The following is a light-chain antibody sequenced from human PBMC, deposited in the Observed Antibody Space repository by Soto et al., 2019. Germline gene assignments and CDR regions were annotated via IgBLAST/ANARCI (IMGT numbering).Light chain of an antibody. V-gene: IGLV2-8*01. CDR1: SSDVGSYNI. CDR2: EVS. CDR3: SSYAGSTNYI. Sequence: QSALTQPPSASGSPGQSVTISCTGTSSDVGSYNIVSWYQQHPGNAPKLMIYEVSKRPSAVPDRFSGSKSGNTASLTVSGLQAEDEADYYCSSYAGSTNYIFGGGTKLTVL. J-gene: IGLJ2*01.